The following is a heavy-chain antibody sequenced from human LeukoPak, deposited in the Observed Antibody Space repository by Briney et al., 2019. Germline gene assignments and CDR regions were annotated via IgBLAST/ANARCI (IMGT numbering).Heavy chain of an antibody. D-gene: IGHD3-22*01. V-gene: IGHV3-23*01. CDR1: GFTFSSYA. CDR2: ISGSGGST. J-gene: IGHJ4*02. Sequence: GGSLRLSCAASGFTFSSYAMSWVRQALGKGLEWVSAISGSGGSTYYADSVKGRFTISRDNSKNTLYLQMNSLRAEDSAVYYCAKGWNYYDSSGYHFDYWGQRTLVTVSS. CDR3: AKGWNYYDSSGYHFDY.